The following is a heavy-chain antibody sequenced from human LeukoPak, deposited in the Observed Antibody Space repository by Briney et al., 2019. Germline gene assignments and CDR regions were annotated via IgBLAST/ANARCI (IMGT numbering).Heavy chain of an antibody. J-gene: IGHJ6*03. CDR2: IYSGGST. D-gene: IGHD6-6*01. CDR1: GFTFSSYW. Sequence: PGGSLRLSCAASGFTFSSYWMSWVRQAPGKGLEWVSVIYSGGSTYYADSVKGRFTISRDNSKNTLYLQMNSLRAEDTAVYYCARDSGSSSSLEYYYYYYMDVWGKGTTVTVSS. CDR3: ARDSGSSSSLEYYYYYYMDV. V-gene: IGHV3-66*02.